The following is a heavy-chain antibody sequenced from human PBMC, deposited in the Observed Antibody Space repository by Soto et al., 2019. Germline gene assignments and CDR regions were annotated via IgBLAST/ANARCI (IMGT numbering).Heavy chain of an antibody. V-gene: IGHV4-31*03. J-gene: IGHJ6*02. CDR2: IYYSGST. CDR3: ARGQSWVPPLKLSGMDV. D-gene: IGHD2-15*01. CDR1: GGSISSGGYY. Sequence: SETLSLTCTVSGGSISSGGYYWSWIRQHPGKGLEWIGYIYYSGSTYYNPSLKSRVAISVDTSKNQFSLKLSSVTAADTAVYYCARGQSWVPPLKLSGMDVWGQGTTVTVSS.